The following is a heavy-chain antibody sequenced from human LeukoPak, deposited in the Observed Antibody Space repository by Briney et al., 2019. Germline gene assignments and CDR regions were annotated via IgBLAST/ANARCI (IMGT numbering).Heavy chain of an antibody. CDR3: ASYMVGTMADI. Sequence: SETLSLTCTVSGGSISSGGYYWSWIRQPAGKGLEWIGRIYTSGSTNYNPSLKSRVTISVDTSKSQFSLRLSSVTAADTATYYCASYMVGTMADIWGQGTRVTVSS. CDR1: GGSISSGGYY. J-gene: IGHJ3*02. V-gene: IGHV4-61*02. D-gene: IGHD1-1*01. CDR2: IYTSGST.